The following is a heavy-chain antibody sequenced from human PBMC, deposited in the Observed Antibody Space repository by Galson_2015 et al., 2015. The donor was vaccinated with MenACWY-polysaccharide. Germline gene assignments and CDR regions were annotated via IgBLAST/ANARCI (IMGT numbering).Heavy chain of an antibody. D-gene: IGHD1-1*01. CDR2: IYPGDSDT. J-gene: IGHJ6*02. V-gene: IGHV5-51*01. Sequence: GLEWMGIIYPGDSDTRYSPSFQGQVTISADKSISTAYLQWSSLKASDTAMYYCATQLEGLDYYGMDVWGQGTTVTVSS. CDR3: ATQLEGLDYYGMDV.